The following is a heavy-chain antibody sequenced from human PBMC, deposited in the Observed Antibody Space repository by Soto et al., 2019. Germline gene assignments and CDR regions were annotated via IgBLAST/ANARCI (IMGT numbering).Heavy chain of an antibody. CDR1: GFTFSSYA. Sequence: GGSLRLSCAASGFTFSSYAMSWVRQAPGKGLEWVSAISGSGGSTYYADSVKGRFTISRDNSKNTLYLQMNSLRAEDTAVYYCVKGPHVATAMVTPFDYWGQGTLVTVSS. D-gene: IGHD5-18*01. CDR2: ISGSGGST. CDR3: VKGPHVATAMVTPFDY. V-gene: IGHV3-23*01. J-gene: IGHJ4*02.